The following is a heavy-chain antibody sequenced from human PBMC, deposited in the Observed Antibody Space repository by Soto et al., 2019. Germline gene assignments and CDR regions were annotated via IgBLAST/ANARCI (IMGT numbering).Heavy chain of an antibody. Sequence: SETLSLTCTVSGGSISSVDYYWSWIRQPPGKGLEWIGYIYYSGSTYYNPSLKSRVTISVDTSKNQFSLKLSSVTAADTAVYYCARDRGAYCGGDCYSLGVTYYYYGMDVWGQGTTVTVSS. CDR3: ARDRGAYCGGDCYSLGVTYYYYGMDV. J-gene: IGHJ6*02. CDR2: IYYSGST. CDR1: GGSISSVDYY. D-gene: IGHD2-21*02. V-gene: IGHV4-30-4*01.